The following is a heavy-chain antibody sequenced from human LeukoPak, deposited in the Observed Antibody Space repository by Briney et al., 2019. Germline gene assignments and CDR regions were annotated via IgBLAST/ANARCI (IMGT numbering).Heavy chain of an antibody. J-gene: IGHJ6*02. CDR1: GFIFSSYE. Sequence: GGSLRLSCAVSGFIFSSYEMNWVRQAPGKGLEWVSYISSRGTTIYYVDSVKGRFTISRDNAKNSLDLQMNSLRAEDTALYYCARVRSGLHMDVWGQGTTVTVSS. V-gene: IGHV3-48*03. CDR2: ISSRGTTI. CDR3: ARVRSGLHMDV. D-gene: IGHD2-15*01.